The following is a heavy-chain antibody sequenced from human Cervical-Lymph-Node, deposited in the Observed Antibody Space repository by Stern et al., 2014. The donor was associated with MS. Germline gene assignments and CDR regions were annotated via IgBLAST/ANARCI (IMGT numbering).Heavy chain of an antibody. CDR3: ARGRELLSLDY. Sequence: QMQLVQYGAEVKKPGASVKVSCKASGYTFTSYDINWVRQGTGQGLEWMGWMNPYSGNAVYAQKFQGRVTMTRDTSTSTAYLELTSLRSEDTAVFYCARGRELLSLDYWGQGTLVTVSS. CDR1: GYTFTSYD. D-gene: IGHD1-26*01. CDR2: MNPYSGNA. V-gene: IGHV1-8*01. J-gene: IGHJ4*02.